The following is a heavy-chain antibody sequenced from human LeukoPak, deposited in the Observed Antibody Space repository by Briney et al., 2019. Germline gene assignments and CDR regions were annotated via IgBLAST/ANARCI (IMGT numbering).Heavy chain of an antibody. CDR1: GFTVSSTY. CDR3: GGFGYEAAVDL. Sequence: PGGSLRLSCAASGFTVSSTYMSWVRQAPGKGLEWVANIKPDGSETYYLDPVKGRFTISRDNAKNLLYLQMNSLRGEDTAVYYCGGFGYEAAVDLWGQGTLVTVSS. CDR2: IKPDGSET. J-gene: IGHJ4*02. D-gene: IGHD6-13*01. V-gene: IGHV3-7*01.